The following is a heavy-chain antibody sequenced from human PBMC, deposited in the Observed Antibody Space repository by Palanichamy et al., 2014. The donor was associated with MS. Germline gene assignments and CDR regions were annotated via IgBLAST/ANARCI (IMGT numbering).Heavy chain of an antibody. J-gene: IGHJ4*02. CDR3: VHRWSGGTYLDY. CDR2: IYGDDDK. V-gene: IGHV2-5*02. CDR1: GFSLSTNRVA. Sequence: QITLKESGPTLVKPTQTLTLTCTFSGFSLSTNRVAVGWIRQPPGKALEWLVVIYGDDDKRYSPSQKSRLTISKDTSKDPVVLTMTNMDLVDTATYYCVHRWSGGTYLDYPGQGILVTVSS. D-gene: IGHD3-3*01.